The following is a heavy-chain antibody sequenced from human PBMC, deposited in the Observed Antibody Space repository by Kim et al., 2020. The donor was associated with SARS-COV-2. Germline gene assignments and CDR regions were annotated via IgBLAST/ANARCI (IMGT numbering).Heavy chain of an antibody. V-gene: IGHV4-4*07. CDR3: ASRSSGHNYFDY. J-gene: IGHJ4*02. D-gene: IGHD6-25*01. Sequence: NSNPPLKRRVTMSKDTSKNQFSLTLTSVTAADPAVYYCASRSSGHNYFDYWGQGTLVNVSS.